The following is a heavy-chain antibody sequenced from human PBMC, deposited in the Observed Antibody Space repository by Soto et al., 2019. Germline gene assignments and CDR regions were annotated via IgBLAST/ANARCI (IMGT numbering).Heavy chain of an antibody. CDR3: ALLSITGTTEWFDP. V-gene: IGHV2-26*01. D-gene: IGHD1-7*01. CDR1: GFSLSNARMG. CDR2: IFSNDEK. J-gene: IGHJ5*02. Sequence: QVTLKESGPVLVKPTEPLTLTCTVSGFSLSNARMGVSWIRQPPGKALEWLAHIFSNDEKSYSTYLKSRLTISKDTSKSQVVLTMTNMDPVDTATYYCALLSITGTTEWFDPWGQGTLVTVSS.